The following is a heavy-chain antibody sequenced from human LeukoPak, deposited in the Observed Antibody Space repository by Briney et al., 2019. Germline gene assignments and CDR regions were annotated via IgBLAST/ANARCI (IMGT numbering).Heavy chain of an antibody. D-gene: IGHD3-10*01. CDR2: INWNGGST. CDR3: ARLQNYYGSGSYYNDAFDI. V-gene: IGHV3-20*01. J-gene: IGHJ3*02. Sequence: GGSLRLSCAASGFTFDDYGMSWVRQAPGKGLEWVSGINWNGGSTGYADSVKGRFTISRDNAKNSLYLQMNSLRAEDTALYHCARLQNYYGSGSYYNDAFDIWGQGTMVTVSS. CDR1: GFTFDDYG.